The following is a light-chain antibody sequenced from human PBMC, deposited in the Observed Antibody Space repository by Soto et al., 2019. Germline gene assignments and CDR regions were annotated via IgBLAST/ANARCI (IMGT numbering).Light chain of an antibody. Sequence: EIVLAQSPGTLSLSPGERATLSCRASQSVTNSFLAWYQQKPGQAPSLLIYGASRSATVIPDRFTGSGSGTDFTLTISRLEHEGFAFYYCQQYVSSPWAFGQGTKVEI. CDR1: QSVTNSF. CDR2: GAS. J-gene: IGKJ1*01. CDR3: QQYVSSPWA. V-gene: IGKV3-20*01.